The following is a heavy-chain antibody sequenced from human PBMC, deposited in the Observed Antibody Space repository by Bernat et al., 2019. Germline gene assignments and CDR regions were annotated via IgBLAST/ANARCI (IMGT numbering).Heavy chain of an antibody. V-gene: IGHV3-30*18. CDR2: ISYYGSNK. D-gene: IGHD5-12*01. J-gene: IGHJ4*02. CDR1: GFTFSSYG. Sequence: QVQLVESGGGVVQPGRSLRLSCAASGFTFSSYGMHWVRQAPGKGLEWVAVISYYGSNKYYADSVKGRFTISRDNSKNTLYLQMNSLRAEDTAVYYCAKEGYSGYVGDYWGQGTLVTVSS. CDR3: AKEGYSGYVGDY.